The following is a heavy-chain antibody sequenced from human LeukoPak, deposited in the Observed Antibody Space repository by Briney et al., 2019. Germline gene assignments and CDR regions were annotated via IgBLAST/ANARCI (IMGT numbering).Heavy chain of an antibody. Sequence: GGSLRLSCAASGFTFSSYGMHWVRQAPGEGLEWVAFIRYDGSNKYYADSVKGRFTISRDNSKNTLYLQMNSLRAEDTAVYYCAKRAVAGTDWFDPWGQGTLVTVSS. CDR3: AKRAVAGTDWFDP. CDR1: GFTFSSYG. CDR2: IRYDGSNK. D-gene: IGHD6-19*01. J-gene: IGHJ5*02. V-gene: IGHV3-30*02.